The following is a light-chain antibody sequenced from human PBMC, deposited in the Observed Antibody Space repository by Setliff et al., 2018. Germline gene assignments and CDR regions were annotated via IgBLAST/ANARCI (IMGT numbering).Light chain of an antibody. Sequence: QSVLTQPASVSGSPGQSITISCTGTSTDVGGYNFVSWYQQHPGKVPKVMIYEVSKRPSGVSNRFSGSKSGNTASLTISGLQAEDEADYYCCSYTSSSTPYVFGTGTKVTVL. CDR1: STDVGGYNF. V-gene: IGLV2-14*02. CDR2: EVS. J-gene: IGLJ1*01. CDR3: CSYTSSSTPYV.